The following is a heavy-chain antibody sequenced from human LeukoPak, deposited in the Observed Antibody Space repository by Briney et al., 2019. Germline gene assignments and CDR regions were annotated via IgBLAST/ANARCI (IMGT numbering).Heavy chain of an antibody. CDR1: GGSFSGYY. CDR2: INHSGST. D-gene: IGHD3-22*01. V-gene: IGHV4-34*01. Sequence: SETLSLTCAVYGGSFSGYYWSWVRQPPGKGLEWIGEINHSGSTNYNPSLKSRVTISVDTSKNQFSLKLSSVTAADTAVYYCARGRVRTYYYDSSGYYYSPYFDYWGQGTLVTVSS. J-gene: IGHJ4*02. CDR3: ARGRVRTYYYDSSGYYYSPYFDY.